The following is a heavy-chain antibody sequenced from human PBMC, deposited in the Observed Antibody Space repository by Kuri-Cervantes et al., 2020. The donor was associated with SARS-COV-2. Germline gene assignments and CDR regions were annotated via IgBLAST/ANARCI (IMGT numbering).Heavy chain of an antibody. CDR3: AKDQYGIVVVVAAIDH. Sequence: GESLKISCAASGFTFSSYGMHWVRQAPGKGLEWVAFISYDGSNKFYADSVRGRLTISRDNSKNTLYLQMNGLRTEDTAIYYCAKDQYGIVVVVAAIDHWGQGTLVTVSS. D-gene: IGHD2-15*01. J-gene: IGHJ4*02. CDR2: ISYDGSNK. CDR1: GFTFSSYG. V-gene: IGHV3-30*18.